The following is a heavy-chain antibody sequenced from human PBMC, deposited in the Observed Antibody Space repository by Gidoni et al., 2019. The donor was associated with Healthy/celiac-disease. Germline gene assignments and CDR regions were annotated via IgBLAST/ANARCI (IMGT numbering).Heavy chain of an antibody. J-gene: IGHJ6*02. V-gene: IGHV3-21*01. CDR3: AREFLDTAMGDYYYYGMDV. D-gene: IGHD5-18*01. CDR2: ISSSSSYI. Sequence: VQLVASGGGLVKPGGSLRLSCAASGFTFSSYSMNWVRQAPGKGLEWVPSISSSSSYIYYADSVKGRFTISRDNAKNSLYLQRNSLRAEDTAGYYCAREFLDTAMGDYYYYGMDVWGQGTTVTVSS. CDR1: GFTFSSYS.